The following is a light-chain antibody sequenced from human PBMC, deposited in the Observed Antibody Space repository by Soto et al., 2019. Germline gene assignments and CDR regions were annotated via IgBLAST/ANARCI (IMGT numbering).Light chain of an antibody. J-gene: IGKJ4*01. V-gene: IGKV3-11*01. CDR1: QSVNSY. Sequence: EIVLTQSPATLSLSPGERATLSCRASQSVNSYLAWYQHKPGQAPRLLIFDATDRATGIPTRFSGSGSGTDFTLTISSLEPEDFAVYYCQQRRDWHEVTFGGGTKVEIK. CDR2: DAT. CDR3: QQRRDWHEVT.